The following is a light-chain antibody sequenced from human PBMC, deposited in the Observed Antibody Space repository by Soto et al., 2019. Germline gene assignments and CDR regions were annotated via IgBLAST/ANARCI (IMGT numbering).Light chain of an antibody. J-gene: IGLJ1*01. CDR3: SSYTSTTSYV. V-gene: IGLV2-14*01. Sequence: QSALTQPASVSGSPGQSITISCTGTSNDVGGYNYVSWYQHHPGKAPKLMIYEVSNRPSGVSNRFSGSKSGNTASLTISGLQPEDEADYYCSSYTSTTSYVFGTGTTVTVL. CDR2: EVS. CDR1: SNDVGGYNY.